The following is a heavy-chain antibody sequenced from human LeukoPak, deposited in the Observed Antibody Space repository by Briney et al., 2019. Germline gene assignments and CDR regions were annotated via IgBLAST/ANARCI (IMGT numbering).Heavy chain of an antibody. V-gene: IGHV3-7*01. CDR1: GFTFSSYW. D-gene: IGHD3-16*02. Sequence: GGSLRLSCAASGFTFSSYWMSWVRQAPGKGLEWVANIKQDGSEKYYVDSVKGRFTISRDNAKNSLYLQMNSLRAEDTAVYYCARPALRYYDYVWGSYRYTNYFDYWGQGTLVTVSS. J-gene: IGHJ4*02. CDR3: ARPALRYYDYVWGSYRYTNYFDY. CDR2: IKQDGSEK.